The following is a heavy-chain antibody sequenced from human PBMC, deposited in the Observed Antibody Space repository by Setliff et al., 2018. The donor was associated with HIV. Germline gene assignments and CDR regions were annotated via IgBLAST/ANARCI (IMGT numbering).Heavy chain of an antibody. Sequence: SVKVSCKTSGGSFDMHTISWVRQAPGQGLEFVGRIIPIIDTTNYAQKFQGRVTITADKSANTTYMELRSLRSKDTAIYYCATMSRSSRNWAIFDYWGQGVLVTVSS. CDR3: ATMSRSSRNWAIFDY. D-gene: IGHD6-13*01. CDR2: IIPIIDTT. V-gene: IGHV1-69*08. J-gene: IGHJ4*02. CDR1: GGSFDMHT.